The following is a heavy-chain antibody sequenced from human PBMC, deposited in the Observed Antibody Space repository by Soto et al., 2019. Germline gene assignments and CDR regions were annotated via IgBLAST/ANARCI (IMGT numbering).Heavy chain of an antibody. J-gene: IGHJ3*02. CDR2: ISAYNGNT. CDR3: ARDACSGGSCYKGSAFDI. D-gene: IGHD2-15*01. Sequence: QVQLVQSGAEVKKPRASVKVSCKASAYTFTSYGISWVRQAPGQGLEWMGWISAYNGNTNYAQKLQGRVTMTTDTSPSTAYMELRSLRSDDTAVYYCARDACSGGSCYKGSAFDIWGQGTMVTVSS. V-gene: IGHV1-18*01. CDR1: AYTFTSYG.